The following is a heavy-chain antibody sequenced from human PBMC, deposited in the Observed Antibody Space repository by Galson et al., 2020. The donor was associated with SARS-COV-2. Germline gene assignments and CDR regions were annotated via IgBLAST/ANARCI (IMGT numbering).Heavy chain of an antibody. CDR1: DDSISSHY. D-gene: IGHD3-10*01. Sequence: SETLSLTCTVSDDSISSHYWTWIRQSPGKGLEWIGYIYYSGSTHYNPSLRSRITMSLDTSKRHFSLKLTSVTAADTAVYYCARVGWFGEVNYYYHLDVWGKGTTVTVSS. CDR3: ARVGWFGEVNYYYHLDV. J-gene: IGHJ6*03. CDR2: IYYSGST. V-gene: IGHV4-59*11.